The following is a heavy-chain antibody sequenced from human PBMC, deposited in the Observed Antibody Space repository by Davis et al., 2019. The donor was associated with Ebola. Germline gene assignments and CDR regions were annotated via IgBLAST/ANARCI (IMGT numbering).Heavy chain of an antibody. J-gene: IGHJ4*02. D-gene: IGHD2-15*01. CDR1: GGSISSYY. V-gene: IGHV4-59*08. CDR3: ATGKDTSFDY. CDR2: IYYSGST. Sequence: MPSETLSLTCTVSGGSISSYYWSWIRQPPGKGLEWIGYIYYSGSTNYNPSLKSRVTISVDTSKNQFSLRLSSVTAADTAVYYCATGKDTSFDYWGQGTLVTVSS.